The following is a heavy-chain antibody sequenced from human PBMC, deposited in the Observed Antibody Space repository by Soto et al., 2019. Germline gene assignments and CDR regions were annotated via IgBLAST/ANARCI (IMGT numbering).Heavy chain of an antibody. CDR2: IFYSGST. CDR3: ARGYRPSGYSSSWVFDY. Sequence: QVQLQESGPGLVQPSQTLSLICTVSGGSINSGGYYWNWIRQHPRTGLEWIGSIFYSGSTYYNPFLCSRVTISADTSDNQFSPTLPSVTAADTAVYFCARGYRPSGYSSSWVFDYWGQGTLVYVSS. V-gene: IGHV4-31*03. D-gene: IGHD6-13*01. CDR1: GGSINSGGYY. J-gene: IGHJ4*02.